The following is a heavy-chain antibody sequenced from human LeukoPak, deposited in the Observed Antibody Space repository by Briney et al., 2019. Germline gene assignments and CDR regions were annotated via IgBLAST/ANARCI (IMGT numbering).Heavy chain of an antibody. CDR2: IYYSGST. J-gene: IGHJ6*04. D-gene: IGHD3-3*01. CDR1: GGSISSSSYY. CDR3: ARHATTLRFLGSMDV. V-gene: IGHV4-39*01. Sequence: SETLSLTXTVSGGSISSSSYYWGWIGQPPGKGLEWIGSIYYSGSTYYNPSLKSRVTISVDTSKNQFSLKLSSVTAADTAVYYCARHATTLRFLGSMDVWGKGTTVTVSS.